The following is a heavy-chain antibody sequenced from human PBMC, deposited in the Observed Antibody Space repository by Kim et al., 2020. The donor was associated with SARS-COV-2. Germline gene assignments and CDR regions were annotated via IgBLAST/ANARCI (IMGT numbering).Heavy chain of an antibody. Sequence: GGSLRLSCAASGFTFSNYQMNWVRQAPGKGLQWVSYINSRGTTVYYADSVKGRFTISRDNAKNSLYLQMNNPRAEDTAVYYCARDLTVTTFWDYGMDVWGQGTTVTVSS. CDR2: INSRGTTV. V-gene: IGHV3-48*03. CDR1: GFTFSNYQ. CDR3: ARDLTVTTFWDYGMDV. D-gene: IGHD4-17*01. J-gene: IGHJ6*02.